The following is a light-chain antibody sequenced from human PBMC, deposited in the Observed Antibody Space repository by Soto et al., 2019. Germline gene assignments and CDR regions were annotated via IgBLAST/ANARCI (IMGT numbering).Light chain of an antibody. V-gene: IGKV3-20*01. CDR2: GAS. CDR1: QSVTSK. CDR3: QQYDGSPIT. J-gene: IGKJ5*01. Sequence: EVVLTQSPGTLSLSPGDRATLSCGASQSVTSKLAWYQQKPGQAPRLLISGASNRATGIPDRFSGSGSGTDFTLTISRLEPDDFALYFCQQYDGSPITFGLGTRLEI.